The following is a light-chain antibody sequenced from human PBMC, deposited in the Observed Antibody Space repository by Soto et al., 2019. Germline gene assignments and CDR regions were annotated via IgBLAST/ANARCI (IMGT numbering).Light chain of an antibody. CDR1: SSDVGGYNY. J-gene: IGLJ2*01. CDR2: DVS. Sequence: QSALTQPASVSGSPGQSITISCTGTSSDVGGYNYVSWYQQHPGKVPKLMIYDVSNRPSGVSNRFSGSKSGNTASLTISGLQADDEAEYYCSSYRSSTLVVFGGGTKLTVL. V-gene: IGLV2-14*01. CDR3: SSYRSSTLVV.